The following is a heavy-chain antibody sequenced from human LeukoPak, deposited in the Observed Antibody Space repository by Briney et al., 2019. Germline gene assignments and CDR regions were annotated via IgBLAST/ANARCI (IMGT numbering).Heavy chain of an antibody. CDR2: ISGSGGST. CDR1: GFTVSSNY. D-gene: IGHD6-13*01. J-gene: IGHJ1*01. Sequence: GGSLRLSCVASGFTVSSNYMSWVRQAPGKGLEWVSAISGSGGSTYYADSVKGRFTISRDNSKNTLYLQMNSLRAEDTAVYYCAKELYSSSWYLDFQHWGQGTLVTVSS. CDR3: AKELYSSSWYLDFQH. V-gene: IGHV3-23*01.